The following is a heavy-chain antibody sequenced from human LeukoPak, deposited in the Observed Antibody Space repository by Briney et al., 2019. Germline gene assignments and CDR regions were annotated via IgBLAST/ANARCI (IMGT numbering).Heavy chain of an antibody. V-gene: IGHV6-1*01. CDR2: TYYRSKWYK. J-gene: IGHJ1*01. CDR3: ARGPSYFQH. Sequence: QTLSLTCAISGDSVSSNSATWNWIRQSPSRGLEWLGRTYYRSKWYKYYAVSVKGRITINPDTSKNQFSLQLNPVTPEDTAVYYCARGPSYFQHWGQGTLVTVSS. CDR1: GDSVSSNSAT.